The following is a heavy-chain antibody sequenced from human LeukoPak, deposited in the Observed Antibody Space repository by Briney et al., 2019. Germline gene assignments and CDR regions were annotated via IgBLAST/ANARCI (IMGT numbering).Heavy chain of an antibody. Sequence: GGSLRLSCAASGFTFSSYAMHWVRQAPGKGLEWVAVISYDGSNKYYADSVKGRFTISRDNSKNTLYPQMNSLRAGDTAVYYCARDLRGSGWYFGYWGQGTLVTVSS. V-gene: IGHV3-30*04. D-gene: IGHD6-19*01. CDR3: ARDLRGSGWYFGY. CDR1: GFTFSSYA. J-gene: IGHJ4*02. CDR2: ISYDGSNK.